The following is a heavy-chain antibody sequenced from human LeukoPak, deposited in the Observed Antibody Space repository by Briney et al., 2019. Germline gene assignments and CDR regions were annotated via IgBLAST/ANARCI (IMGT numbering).Heavy chain of an antibody. CDR1: GFTFTDYS. J-gene: IGHJ6*03. V-gene: IGHV3-21*01. CDR3: ARDGSGFYLYYFMDV. D-gene: IGHD6-25*01. Sequence: GGSLRLSCAASGFTFTDYSMTWVRQAPGKGLEWVSSISTVSTYKFYSDSVKGRFTISRDNAKNILYLQMSSLSAEDTAVYYCARDGSGFYLYYFMDVWGRGTPVTVSS. CDR2: ISTVSTYK.